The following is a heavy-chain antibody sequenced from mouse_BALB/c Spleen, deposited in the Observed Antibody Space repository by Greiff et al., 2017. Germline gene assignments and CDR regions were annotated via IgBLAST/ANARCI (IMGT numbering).Heavy chain of an antibody. CDR1: GFNIKDTY. CDR2: IDPENGNT. J-gene: IGHJ2*01. CDR3: ARVDY. V-gene: IGHV14-3*02. Sequence: EVKLQESGAELVKPGASVKLSCTASGFNIKDTYMHWVKQRPEQGLEWIGWIDPENGNTIYDPKFQGKASITADTSSNTAYLQLSSLTSEDTAVYYCARVDYWGQGTTLTVSS.